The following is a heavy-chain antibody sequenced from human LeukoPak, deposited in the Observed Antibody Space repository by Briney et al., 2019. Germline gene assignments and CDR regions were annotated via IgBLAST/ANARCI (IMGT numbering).Heavy chain of an antibody. Sequence: GGSLRLSCAASGFTFSSYGMHWVRQAPGKGLEWVAVIWYDGGNKYYADSVKGRFTISRDNSKNTLYLQMNSLRAEDTAVYYCARGQTGSDAFDIWGQGTMVTVSS. CDR2: IWYDGGNK. D-gene: IGHD3-9*01. J-gene: IGHJ3*02. V-gene: IGHV3-33*01. CDR1: GFTFSSYG. CDR3: ARGQTGSDAFDI.